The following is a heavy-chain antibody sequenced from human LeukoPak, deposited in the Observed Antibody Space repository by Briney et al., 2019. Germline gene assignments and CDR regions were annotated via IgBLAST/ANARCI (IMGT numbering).Heavy chain of an antibody. CDR2: IYYGENT. D-gene: IGHD6-19*01. CDR3: ARDTSGWYRGGLDY. CDR1: GDSISSGPYY. J-gene: IGHJ4*02. V-gene: IGHV4-39*02. Sequence: SETLSLTCTVSGDSISSGPYYWGWIRQPPGKGLEWIGNIYYGENTYYNPSLKSRVTISIDTSNNQFYLKLSSLTAADTAVYYCARDTSGWYRGGLDYWGQGTLVTVSS.